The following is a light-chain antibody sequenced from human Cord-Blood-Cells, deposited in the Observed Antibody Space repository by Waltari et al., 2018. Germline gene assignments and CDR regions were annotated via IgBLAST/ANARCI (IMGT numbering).Light chain of an antibody. J-gene: IGLJ3*02. CDR2: DVS. V-gene: IGLV2-14*03. CDR1: RSAVGGYTH. Sequence: QSALTQPASVSGSPGQSITISCTGTRSAVGGYTHVSWYHQHQGQAPKLMSYDVSNRPSGVSNRFSGSKSGNTASLTISGLQAEDEADYYCSSYTSSSTWVFGGGTKLTVL. CDR3: SSYTSSSTWV.